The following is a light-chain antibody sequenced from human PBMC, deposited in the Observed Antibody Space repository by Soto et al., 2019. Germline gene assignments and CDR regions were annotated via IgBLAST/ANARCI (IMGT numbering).Light chain of an antibody. Sequence: EIVVTQSPGALSLSPGERATLSCKASPNFITDYLAWYQQKPGQAPRLLIYGAFRRATGVPDRFSGSGSGTDFTLTITRLEPDDSALYYCQQYGPSPTFGPGTKVEIK. V-gene: IGKV3-20*01. CDR1: PNFITDY. CDR2: GAF. CDR3: QQYGPSPT. J-gene: IGKJ3*01.